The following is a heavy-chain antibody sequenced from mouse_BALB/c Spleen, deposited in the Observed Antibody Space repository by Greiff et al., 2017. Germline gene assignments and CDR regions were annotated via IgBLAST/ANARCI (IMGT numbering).Heavy chain of an antibody. Sequence: VHVKQSGAELVKPGASVKLSCTASGFNIKDTYMHWVKQRPEQGLEWIGRIDPANGNTKYDPKFQGKATITADTSSNTAYLQLSSLTSEDTAVYYCARSVRYGNYGFDYWGQGTTLTVSS. J-gene: IGHJ2*01. V-gene: IGHV14-3*02. CDR2: IDPANGNT. CDR3: ARSVRYGNYGFDY. D-gene: IGHD2-10*02. CDR1: GFNIKDTY.